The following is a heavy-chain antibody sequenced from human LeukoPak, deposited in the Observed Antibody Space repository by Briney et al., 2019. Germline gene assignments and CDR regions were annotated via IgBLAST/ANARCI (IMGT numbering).Heavy chain of an antibody. CDR3: TRVMPTYCGDCYKGPYDY. CDR2: IRSKANSYAT. V-gene: IGHV3-73*01. D-gene: IGHD2-21*02. J-gene: IGHJ4*02. CDR1: GFTFSGSA. Sequence: GGSLRLSCAASGFTFSGSAMHWVRQASGKGLEWVGRIRSKANSYATAYAASVKGRFTISRDDSKNTAYLQMNGLKTEDTAVYYCTRVMPTYCGDCYKGPYDYWGQGTLVTVSS.